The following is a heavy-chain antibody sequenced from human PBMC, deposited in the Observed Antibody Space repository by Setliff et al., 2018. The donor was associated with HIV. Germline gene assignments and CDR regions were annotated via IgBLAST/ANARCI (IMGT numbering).Heavy chain of an antibody. CDR1: GFTFSNYA. CDR3: AKGQDGLRYNWFDP. CDR2: IYGSSGST. Sequence: GGSLRLSCAASGFTFSNYAMSWVRQAPGKGLGWVSAIYGSSGSTNYADSVKGRFTISRDNSKNMLYLQMNSLRAEDTAVYYCAKGQDGLRYNWFDPWGHGTLVTVSS. J-gene: IGHJ5*02. V-gene: IGHV3-23*01.